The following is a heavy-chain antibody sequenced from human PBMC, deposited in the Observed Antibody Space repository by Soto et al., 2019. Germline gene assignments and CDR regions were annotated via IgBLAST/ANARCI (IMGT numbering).Heavy chain of an antibody. J-gene: IGHJ4*02. D-gene: IGHD6-19*01. CDR2: IGTSASIT. CDR3: VARGSGWYHW. V-gene: IGHV3-23*01. CDR1: GFTFSSFA. Sequence: EVQLLESGGNLVQPGGSLRLSCAASGFTFSSFAMSWVRQAQGKGLEWVSVIGTSASITAYADSVRGRFTISRDNSKNTLYLQLTSLRAEDTAVYYCVARGSGWYHWGGQGTLVTVSS.